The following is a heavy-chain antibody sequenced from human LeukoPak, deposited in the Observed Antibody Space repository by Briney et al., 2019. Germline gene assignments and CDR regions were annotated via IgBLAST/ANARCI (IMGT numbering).Heavy chain of an antibody. J-gene: IGHJ5*02. Sequence: SETLSLTCAVYGGSFSSFHWSWIRQPPGKELEWIGEIRHTGQTNYNPSLKSRVTTSVDTSKNQFSLNMSSVTAADTAVYYCARKTIWFGDRWFDPWGQGTLVTVSS. CDR1: GGSFSSFH. CDR3: ARKTIWFGDRWFDP. D-gene: IGHD3-10*01. CDR2: IRHTGQT. V-gene: IGHV4-34*01.